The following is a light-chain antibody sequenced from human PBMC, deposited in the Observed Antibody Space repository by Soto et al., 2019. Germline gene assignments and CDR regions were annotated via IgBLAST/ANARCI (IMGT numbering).Light chain of an antibody. J-gene: IGLJ7*01. CDR1: TSDNY. Sequence: QSALTQPRSVSGSPGQSVTISCTGTTSDNYVSWYQQHPGKAPKLMIFDVSQRPSGVPDRFSGSRSGNTASLTISGLQAEDESDYYCCSYTGSYNWVFGGGTQLTVL. CDR2: DVS. V-gene: IGLV2-11*01. CDR3: CSYTGSYNWV.